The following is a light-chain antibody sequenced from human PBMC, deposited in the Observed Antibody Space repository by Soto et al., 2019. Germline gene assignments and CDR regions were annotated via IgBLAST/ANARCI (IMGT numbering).Light chain of an antibody. CDR1: QSVNSNS. J-gene: IGKJ1*01. CDR3: QQYGNSPQT. CDR2: GAS. Sequence: EVVLTQSPGTLSLSPGERATLSCRSSQSVNSNSLAWYQQKPGQAPRVFIYGASTRATGIPDRFSGSGSGTDFTLTISRLEPEEFAVYYCQQYGNSPQTVGQGTKVDIK. V-gene: IGKV3-20*01.